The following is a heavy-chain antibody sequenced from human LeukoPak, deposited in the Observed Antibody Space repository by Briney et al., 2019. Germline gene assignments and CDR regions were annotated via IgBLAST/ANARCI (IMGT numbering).Heavy chain of an antibody. CDR2: MSFDGSNI. CDR1: GFTFSSYD. D-gene: IGHD3-22*01. CDR3: ARDRAYQATTGYYGY. Sequence: PGGSLRLSCAASGFTFSSYDLHWVRPAPGKGLEWVALMSFDGSNIYHADSVKGQFTISRDTSKNTLYLQMNSLRAEDTAVYYCARDRAYQATTGYYGYWGQGTLVTVSS. J-gene: IGHJ4*02. V-gene: IGHV3-30*03.